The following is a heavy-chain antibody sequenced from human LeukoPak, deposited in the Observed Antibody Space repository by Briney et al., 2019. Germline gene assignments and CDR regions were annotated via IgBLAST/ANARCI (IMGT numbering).Heavy chain of an antibody. CDR3: AKDNIPTYYYESSG. D-gene: IGHD3-22*01. CDR1: GFPLSSYV. CDR2: ISSSGGST. V-gene: IGHV3-23*01. J-gene: IGHJ4*02. Sequence: GGSLRLSCAASGFPLSSYVVSWVRQAPGKGLEWVSGISSSGGSTFYADSVKGRFTISRDNSKNTVHLQMNSLRAEDTAVYYCAKDNIPTYYYESSGWGQGTLVTVSS.